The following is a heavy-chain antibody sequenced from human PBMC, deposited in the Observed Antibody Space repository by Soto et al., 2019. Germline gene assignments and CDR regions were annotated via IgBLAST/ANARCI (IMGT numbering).Heavy chain of an antibody. CDR1: GFTLSGYA. Sequence: GSLRLSCAASGFTLSGYAMDWVRQAPGKGLEYVSGISSNGVGTYYANSVQGRFTISRDNSKNTVYLQMGSLRPEDMAVYYRARRARPDFYYMDVWGKGTTVTV. V-gene: IGHV3-64*01. J-gene: IGHJ6*03. CDR3: ARRARPDFYYMDV. CDR2: ISSNGVGT. D-gene: IGHD6-6*01.